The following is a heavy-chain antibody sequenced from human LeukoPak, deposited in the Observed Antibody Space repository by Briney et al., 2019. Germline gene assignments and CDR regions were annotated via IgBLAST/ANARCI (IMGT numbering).Heavy chain of an antibody. CDR1: GFTFSSYS. V-gene: IGHV3-21*01. Sequence: GSLRLSCAASGFTFSSYSMNWVRQAPGKGLEWVSSISSSSSYIYYADSVKGRFTISRDNAKNTLYLQINSMRAEDTAVYYCARQIVVVPAADAFDIWGQGTMVTVSS. CDR2: ISSSSSYI. CDR3: ARQIVVVPAADAFDI. D-gene: IGHD2-2*01. J-gene: IGHJ3*02.